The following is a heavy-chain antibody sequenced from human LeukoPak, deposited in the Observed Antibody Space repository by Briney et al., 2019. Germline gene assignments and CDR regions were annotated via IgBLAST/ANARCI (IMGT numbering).Heavy chain of an antibody. Sequence: GSLRLSCPASGFTFSSYEMNWVRQAPGKGLEWVSYISSSGSTIYYADSVKGRFTISRDNAKNSLYLQMNSLRAEDTAVYYCARLVAVAGFDYWGQGTLVTVSS. V-gene: IGHV3-48*03. J-gene: IGHJ4*02. CDR3: ARLVAVAGFDY. CDR2: ISSSGSTI. CDR1: GFTFSSYE. D-gene: IGHD6-19*01.